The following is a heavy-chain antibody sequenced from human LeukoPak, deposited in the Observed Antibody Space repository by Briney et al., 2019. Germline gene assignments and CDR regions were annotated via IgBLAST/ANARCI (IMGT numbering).Heavy chain of an antibody. CDR1: GFTFSSYA. CDR2: ISGSGGST. J-gene: IGHJ3*01. Sequence: GGSLRLSCAASGFTFSSYAMSWVRQAPGKGLEWVSAISGSGGSTYYTDSVRGRFTISRDNSKSTLYLQMNSLRSEDTAMYYCARDRSPLVGATRGSAFDLWGHGTVVAVSS. CDR3: ARDRSPLVGATRGSAFDL. V-gene: IGHV3-23*01. D-gene: IGHD1-26*01.